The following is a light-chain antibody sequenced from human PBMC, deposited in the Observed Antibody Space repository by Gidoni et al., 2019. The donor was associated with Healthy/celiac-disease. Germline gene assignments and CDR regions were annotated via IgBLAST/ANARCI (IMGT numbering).Light chain of an antibody. V-gene: IGKV1-27*01. CDR1: QVISNY. CDR3: QKYNSAPPLT. J-gene: IGKJ4*01. Sequence: DIQMTQSPSSLSASVGDRVTITCRASQVISNYLAWYQQKPGKVPKLLIYAASTLQSVVPSRFNGSGSGTDFTLTISSLQPEDVATYYCQKYNSAPPLTFGGXTKVEIK. CDR2: AAS.